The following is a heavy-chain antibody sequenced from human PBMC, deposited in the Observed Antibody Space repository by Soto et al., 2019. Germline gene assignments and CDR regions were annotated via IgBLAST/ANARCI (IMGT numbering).Heavy chain of an antibody. CDR3: AKGWTSSWYGNGMDV. D-gene: IGHD6-13*01. CDR2: ISNDGSSE. Sequence: QVQLVESGGGVVQPGRSLRLSCAASGLTFRNYGMHWVRQAPGKGLEWVAVISNDGSSEYFADSVKGRFTISRDNSKNTLYLQMNNLGAEDTAVYYCAKGWTSSWYGNGMDVWGQGTSVTVSS. J-gene: IGHJ6*02. CDR1: GLTFRNYG. V-gene: IGHV3-30*18.